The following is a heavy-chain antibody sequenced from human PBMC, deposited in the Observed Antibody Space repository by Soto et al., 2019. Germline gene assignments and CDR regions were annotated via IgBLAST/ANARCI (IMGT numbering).Heavy chain of an antibody. CDR1: GYTFTGYY. Sequence: ASVKVSCKASGYTFTGYYMHWVRQAPGQGLEWMGWINPNSGGTNYAQKFQGRVTMTRDTSISTAYMELSRLRSDDTAVYYCARDRIREVAAAGTRGEGRWGQGTLGTVSS. V-gene: IGHV1-2*02. CDR3: ARDRIREVAAAGTRGEGR. J-gene: IGHJ4*01. D-gene: IGHD6-13*01. CDR2: INPNSGGT.